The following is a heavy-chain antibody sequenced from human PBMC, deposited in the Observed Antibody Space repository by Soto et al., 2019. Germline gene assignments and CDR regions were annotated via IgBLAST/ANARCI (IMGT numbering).Heavy chain of an antibody. V-gene: IGHV1-2*02. CDR3: ARFPLPITAFDY. Sequence: AAVKVSCKASGYTFTGYYMHWVRQAPGQGLEWMGWINPNSGGTNYAQKFQGRVTMTRDTSISTAYMELSRLRSDDTAVYYCARFPLPITAFDYWGQGTLVTVSS. CDR1: GYTFTGYY. J-gene: IGHJ4*02. CDR2: INPNSGGT. D-gene: IGHD3-3*01.